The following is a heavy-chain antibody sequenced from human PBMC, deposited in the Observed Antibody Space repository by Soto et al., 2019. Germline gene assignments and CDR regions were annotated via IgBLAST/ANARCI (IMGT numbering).Heavy chain of an antibody. CDR1: GGSFSGYY. D-gene: IGHD2-2*01. Sequence: PSETLSLTCAVYGGSFSGYYWSWIRQPPGKGLEWIGEINHSGSTNYNPSLKSRVTISVDTSKNQFSLKLSSVTAADTAVYYCARGVSSIVVVPAASFLDYWDQGTLVTVSS. V-gene: IGHV4-34*01. J-gene: IGHJ4*02. CDR3: ARGVSSIVVVPAASFLDY. CDR2: INHSGST.